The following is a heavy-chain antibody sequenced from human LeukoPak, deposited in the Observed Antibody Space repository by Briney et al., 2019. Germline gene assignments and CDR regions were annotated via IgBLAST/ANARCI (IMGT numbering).Heavy chain of an antibody. D-gene: IGHD4-17*01. Sequence: GGTLRLSCAASGFAFSSYGMSWVRQAPGKGLEWVSAISGSGGSTYYADSVKGRFTISRDNSKNTLYLQMNSLRAEDTAVYYCAKLDGDYAGWFDPWGQGTLVTVSS. V-gene: IGHV3-23*01. J-gene: IGHJ5*02. CDR1: GFAFSSYG. CDR3: AKLDGDYAGWFDP. CDR2: ISGSGGST.